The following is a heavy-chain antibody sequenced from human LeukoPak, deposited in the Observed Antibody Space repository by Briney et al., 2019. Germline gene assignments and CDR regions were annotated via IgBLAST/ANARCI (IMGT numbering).Heavy chain of an antibody. CDR1: GFTFGRYA. J-gene: IGHJ4*02. D-gene: IGHD1-26*01. Sequence: PGGSLRLSCAASGFTFGRYAMSWVRQAPGKGLEWVSAISGSGGSIYHTESVKGRFTISRDNSKNTLFLQANSLRAEDTAVYFCAIRTGRGTFDYWGQGTLVTVSS. CDR3: AIRTGRGTFDY. CDR2: ISGSGGSI. V-gene: IGHV3-23*01.